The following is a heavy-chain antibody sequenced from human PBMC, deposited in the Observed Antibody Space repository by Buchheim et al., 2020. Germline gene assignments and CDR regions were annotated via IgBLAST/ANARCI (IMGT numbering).Heavy chain of an antibody. CDR3: ARVAGPYSSSWYYGY. Sequence: QVQLVESGGGVVQPGRSLRLSCAASGFTFSSYAMHWVRQAPGKGLEWVAVISYDGSNKYYADSVKGRFTIPRDNSKNTLYLQMNSLRAEDTAVYYCARVAGPYSSSWYYGYWGQGTL. J-gene: IGHJ4*02. CDR1: GFTFSSYA. D-gene: IGHD6-13*01. CDR2: ISYDGSNK. V-gene: IGHV3-30-3*01.